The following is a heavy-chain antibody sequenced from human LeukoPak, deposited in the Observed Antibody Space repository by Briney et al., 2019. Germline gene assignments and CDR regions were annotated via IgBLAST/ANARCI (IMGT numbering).Heavy chain of an antibody. CDR3: ARSQLYGSGSYQGRWFDP. J-gene: IGHJ5*02. CDR1: GASISSGSYY. Sequence: SETLSLTCTVSGASISSGSYYWNWLRQPAGKGLEWIGRIFASGSTNYNPSLKRRVTISLDTSKNQLSLKLSSVTAADTAVYYCARSQLYGSGSYQGRWFDPWGQGTLVTVSS. D-gene: IGHD3-10*01. V-gene: IGHV4-61*02. CDR2: IFASGST.